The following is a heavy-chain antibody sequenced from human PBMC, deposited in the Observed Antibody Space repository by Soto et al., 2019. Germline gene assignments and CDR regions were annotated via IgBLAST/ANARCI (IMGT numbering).Heavy chain of an antibody. Sequence: QVQLQESGPGLVKPSQTLSLTCTVSGGSISSGGYYWSWIRQHPGKGLEWIGYIYYSGSTYYNPSLRSRVTISVDTSKNQFSLKLSSVTAADTAVYYCARDAGGSWTLNAFDIWGQGTMVTVSS. D-gene: IGHD6-13*01. V-gene: IGHV4-31*03. CDR1: GGSISSGGYY. CDR3: ARDAGGSWTLNAFDI. J-gene: IGHJ3*02. CDR2: IYYSGST.